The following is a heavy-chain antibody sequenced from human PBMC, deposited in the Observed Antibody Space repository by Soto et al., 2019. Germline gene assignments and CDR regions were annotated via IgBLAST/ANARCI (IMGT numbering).Heavy chain of an antibody. V-gene: IGHV4-39*01. D-gene: IGHD2-21*01. CDR1: GGSISSSSYY. Sequence: QLQLQESGPGLVKPSETLSLTCTVSGGSISSSSYYWGWIRQPPGKGLEWIGSIYYSGSTYYNPSLKSRVTISVDTSKNQFSLKLSSVTAADTAVYYCARRQRGGDCYCYGMDVWGQGTTVTVSS. CDR3: ARRQRGGDCYCYGMDV. CDR2: IYYSGST. J-gene: IGHJ6*02.